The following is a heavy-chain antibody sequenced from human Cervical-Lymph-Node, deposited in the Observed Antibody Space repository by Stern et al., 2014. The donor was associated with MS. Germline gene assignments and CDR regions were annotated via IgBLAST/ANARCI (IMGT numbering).Heavy chain of an antibody. CDR1: GYPFSSFD. Sequence: QVQLVQSGAAVKKPGASVRVSCKASGYPFSSFDINWVRRATGQGLEWMGWLNPNTDKTAYAEKFQGRLTMTRDSSISTAYMELSSLKSEDSAVYFCVRGNSGWFDHWGQGALVTVSS. CDR2: LNPNTDKT. CDR3: VRGNSGWFDH. D-gene: IGHD6-19*01. V-gene: IGHV1-8*01. J-gene: IGHJ5*02.